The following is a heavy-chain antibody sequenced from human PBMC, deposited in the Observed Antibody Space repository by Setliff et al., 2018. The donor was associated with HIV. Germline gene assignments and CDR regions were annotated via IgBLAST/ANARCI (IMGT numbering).Heavy chain of an antibody. CDR2: IYSGGTT. CDR3: ARGLSIFGVATPGFYSFMDV. D-gene: IGHD3-3*01. Sequence: SETLSLTCSVSGASIRSGLNYWTWIRQPAGKGLEWIGHIYSGGTTNYNPSLKSRVSISLDTSKKQVSLKLNSVTAADTAVYYCARGLSIFGVATPGFYSFMDVWGKGTTVTVSS. V-gene: IGHV4-61*10. CDR1: GASIRSGLNY. J-gene: IGHJ6*03.